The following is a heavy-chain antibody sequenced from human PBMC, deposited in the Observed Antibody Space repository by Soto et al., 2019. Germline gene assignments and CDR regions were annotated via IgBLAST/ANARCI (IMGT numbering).Heavy chain of an antibody. D-gene: IGHD6-13*01. V-gene: IGHV3-9*01. CDR3: AKDGGDSSSWYEFDP. Sequence: PGGSLRLSCAASGFTFDDYAMHWVRQAPGKGLGWVSGISWNSGSIGYADSVKGRFTISRDNAKNSLYLQMNSLRAEDTALYYCAKDGGDSSSWYEFDPWGQGTLVTVSS. CDR2: ISWNSGSI. J-gene: IGHJ5*02. CDR1: GFTFDDYA.